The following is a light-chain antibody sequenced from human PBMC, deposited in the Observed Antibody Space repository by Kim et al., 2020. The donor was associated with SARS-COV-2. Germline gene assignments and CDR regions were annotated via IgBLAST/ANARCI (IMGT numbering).Light chain of an antibody. J-gene: IGKJ4*01. Sequence: LAPGERATLPCRSSQSVSSYLAWYQQKPDQAPRPLIYDASNRATAIPARFSGSGSGTDFTLTISSLEPEDFAVYYCQQRTNWPLTFGGGTKVDIK. CDR2: DAS. CDR1: QSVSSY. CDR3: QQRTNWPLT. V-gene: IGKV3-11*01.